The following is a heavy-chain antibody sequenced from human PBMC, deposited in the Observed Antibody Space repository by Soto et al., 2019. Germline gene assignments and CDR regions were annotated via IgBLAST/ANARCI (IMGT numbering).Heavy chain of an antibody. Sequence: LRLSCAASGFTFSSYAMHWVRQAPGKGLEWVAVISYDGSNKYYEDSVKGRFTISRDNSKNTLYLQMNSLRAEDTAVYYCARGGGRVVAARLDWGQGTLVTVSS. J-gene: IGHJ4*02. CDR1: GFTFSSYA. CDR2: ISYDGSNK. CDR3: ARGGGRVVAARLD. V-gene: IGHV3-30-3*01. D-gene: IGHD2-15*01.